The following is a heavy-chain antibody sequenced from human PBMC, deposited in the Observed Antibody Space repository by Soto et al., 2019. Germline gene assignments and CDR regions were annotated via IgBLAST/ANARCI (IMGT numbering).Heavy chain of an antibody. CDR2: INHSGST. D-gene: IGHD6-13*01. V-gene: IGHV4-34*01. CDR1: GGSFIGYY. Sequence: SETLSLTCAVYGGSFIGYYCSCIRQPPWKGLEWIGEINHSGSTNYNPSLKSRVTISVDTSKNQFSLKLSSVTAADTAVYYCARGREQQLVRGYYFDYWGQGTLVTVS. CDR3: ARGREQQLVRGYYFDY. J-gene: IGHJ4*02.